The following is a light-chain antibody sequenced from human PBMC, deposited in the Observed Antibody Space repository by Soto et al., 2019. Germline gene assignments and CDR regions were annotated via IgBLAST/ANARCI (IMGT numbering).Light chain of an antibody. Sequence: QSALTQPASVSGSPGQSITISCTGTSSDVGGYKYVSWYQQHPDKAPKLIIYDVTNRPSGISNRFSGSKSGNTASQTISGLQAEDEVDYYCSSYTRSSSYVFGTGTKVSV. CDR2: DVT. CDR3: SSYTRSSSYV. CDR1: SSDVGGYKY. V-gene: IGLV2-14*01. J-gene: IGLJ1*01.